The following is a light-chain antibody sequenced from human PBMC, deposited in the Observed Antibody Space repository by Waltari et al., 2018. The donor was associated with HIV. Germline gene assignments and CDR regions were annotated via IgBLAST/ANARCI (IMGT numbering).Light chain of an antibody. CDR3: QQSYSTPPLT. J-gene: IGKJ4*01. CDR2: AAS. CDR1: QSISTY. Sequence: DIQITQSPSSLSASVGARVTITCRPSQSISTYLNWYQQKPGKAPKLLIYAASSLQSRVPGVPSRFSGSGSGTDFTLTISSLQPEDFATYYCQQSYSTPPLTFGGGTKVEIK. V-gene: IGKV1-39*01.